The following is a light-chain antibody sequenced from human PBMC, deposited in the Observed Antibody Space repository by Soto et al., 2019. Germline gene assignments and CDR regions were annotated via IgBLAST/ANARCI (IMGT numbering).Light chain of an antibody. J-gene: IGLJ3*02. V-gene: IGLV2-14*03. CDR1: SSDVGGYNY. Sequence: SALTQPASVSGSPGQSITISCTGTSSDVGGYNYVSWYQQHPGKAPKLIIFDVSKRPSGVSNRFSGSKSGNTASLTISGLQAEDEADYYCNSYTTSRSRVFGGGTKLTVL. CDR2: DVS. CDR3: NSYTTSRSRV.